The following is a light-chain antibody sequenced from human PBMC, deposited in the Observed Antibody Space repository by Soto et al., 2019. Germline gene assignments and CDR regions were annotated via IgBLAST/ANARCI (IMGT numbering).Light chain of an antibody. J-gene: IGLJ2*01. CDR3: SSYTSSSTVV. CDR2: EVS. Sequence: QPASVSGSPGQSITISCTGTSSDVGTYNYVSWYQQHPGKAPKLMIYEVSNRPSGVSNRFSGSKFGNTASLTISGLQAEDEADYYCSSYTSSSTVVFGGGTKLTVL. CDR1: SSDVGTYNY. V-gene: IGLV2-14*01.